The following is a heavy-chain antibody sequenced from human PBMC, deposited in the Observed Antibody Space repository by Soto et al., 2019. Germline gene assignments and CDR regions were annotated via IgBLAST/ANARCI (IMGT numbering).Heavy chain of an antibody. CDR1: GGTFSSYA. CDR2: IIPIFGTA. J-gene: IGHJ5*02. Sequence: WASVKVSCKASGGTFSSYAISWVRQAPGQGLEWMGGIIPIFGTANYAQKFQGRVTITADESTSTAYMELSSLRSEDTAVYYCARDSPGGYCSSTSCYTWFDPWGQGTLVTVSS. V-gene: IGHV1-69*13. D-gene: IGHD2-2*02. CDR3: ARDSPGGYCSSTSCYTWFDP.